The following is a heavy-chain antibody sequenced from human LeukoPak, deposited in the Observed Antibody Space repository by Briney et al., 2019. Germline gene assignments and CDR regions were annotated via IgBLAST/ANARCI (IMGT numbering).Heavy chain of an antibody. D-gene: IGHD1-7*01. CDR3: ARGGQPYNWNYAVDYYYYMDV. Sequence: ASVKVSCKASGYTFTSYDINWVRQATGQGLEWMGWMNPNSGNTGYARKFQGRVTITRNTSISTAYMELSSLRSEDTAVYYCARGGQPYNWNYAVDYYYYMDVWGKGTTVTVSS. CDR2: MNPNSGNT. V-gene: IGHV1-8*03. J-gene: IGHJ6*03. CDR1: GYTFTSYD.